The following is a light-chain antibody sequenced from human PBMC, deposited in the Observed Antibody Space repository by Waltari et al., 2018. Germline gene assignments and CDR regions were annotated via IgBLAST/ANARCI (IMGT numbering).Light chain of an antibody. Sequence: DIQMTQSPSSLSASVGDKVTINCRASQGISNALAWYQQKSGKAPKLLIYAASSLQSGVPSRFSGSGSGTDFTLTISGLQPEDFAVYYCQQRNSNPYSFGQGTKVEIK. V-gene: IGKV1-17*01. CDR3: QQRNSNPYS. J-gene: IGKJ2*03. CDR2: AAS. CDR1: QGISNA.